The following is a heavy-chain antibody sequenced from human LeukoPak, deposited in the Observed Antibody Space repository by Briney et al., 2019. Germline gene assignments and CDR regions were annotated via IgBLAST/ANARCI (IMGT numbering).Heavy chain of an antibody. V-gene: IGHV3-7*01. CDR1: GFTFSNYW. Sequence: TGGSLRLSCAASGFTFSNYWMSWVRQAPGKGLEWVANIKQGGSEKHYVDSVKGRFTISRDDAKNSPYLQMNSLRADDTAVYSCAREGREGRGFDYWGQGTLVTVSS. J-gene: IGHJ4*02. CDR2: IKQGGSEK. D-gene: IGHD1-26*01. CDR3: AREGREGRGFDY.